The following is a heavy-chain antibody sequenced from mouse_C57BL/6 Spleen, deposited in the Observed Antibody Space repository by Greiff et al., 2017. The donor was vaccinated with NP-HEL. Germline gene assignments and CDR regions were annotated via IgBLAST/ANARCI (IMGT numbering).Heavy chain of an antibody. CDR3: ARWGGSSPFDY. CDR1: GYTFTSYW. D-gene: IGHD1-1*01. V-gene: IGHV1-69*01. J-gene: IGHJ2*01. CDR2: IDPSDSYT. Sequence: VQLQQPGAELVMPGASVKLSCKASGYTFTSYWMHWVKQRPGQGLEWIGEIDPSDSYTNYNQKFKGKSTLTVDKSSSTAYMQLSSLTSEDSAVYYCARWGGSSPFDYWGQGTTLTVAS.